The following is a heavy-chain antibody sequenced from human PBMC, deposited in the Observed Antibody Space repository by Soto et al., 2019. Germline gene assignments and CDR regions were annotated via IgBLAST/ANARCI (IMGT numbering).Heavy chain of an antibody. CDR2: ISHSGST. CDR1: GGSISSYNW. J-gene: IGHJ4*02. Sequence: QVQLQESGPGLVKPSGTLSLTCAVSGGSISSYNWWIWVRQHPGKGLEWIGQISHSGSTNYNPSLKSRVTISVDKSKNQVSLNLSTVTAADTAVYDCARAINGGFDYWGQGTLVTVSS. CDR3: ARAINGGFDY. V-gene: IGHV4-4*02. D-gene: IGHD2-8*01.